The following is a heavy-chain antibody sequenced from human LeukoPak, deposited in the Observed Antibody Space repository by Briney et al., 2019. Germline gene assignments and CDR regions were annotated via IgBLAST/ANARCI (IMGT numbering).Heavy chain of an antibody. V-gene: IGHV3-23*01. CDR1: GFTFGNYA. D-gene: IGHD6-6*01. J-gene: IGHJ4*02. Sequence: GGSLRLSCEASGFTFGNYAMTWVRRVPGQGLHWVSTITPSTATHYANSVKGRFTISRDNSRNTVYLDMNSLRADDTAIYYCAKDWGSSSLWGQGTLVTVSS. CDR2: ITPSTAT. CDR3: AKDWGSSSL.